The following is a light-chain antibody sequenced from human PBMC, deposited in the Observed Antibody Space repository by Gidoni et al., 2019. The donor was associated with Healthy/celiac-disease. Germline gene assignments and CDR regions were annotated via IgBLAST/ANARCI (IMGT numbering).Light chain of an antibody. CDR3: QQRSNWPRMYT. CDR1: QSVSSY. V-gene: IGKV3-11*01. CDR2: DAS. Sequence: GERATLSCRASQSVSSYLAWYQQKPGQAPRLLIYDASNRATGIPARFSGSGSGTDFTLTISSLEPEDFAVYYCQQRSNWPRMYTFGQGTKLEIK. J-gene: IGKJ2*01.